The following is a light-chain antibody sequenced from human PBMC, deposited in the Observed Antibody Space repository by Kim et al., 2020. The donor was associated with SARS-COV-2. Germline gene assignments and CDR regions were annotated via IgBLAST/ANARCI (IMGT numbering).Light chain of an antibody. Sequence: ESVGDRVTIACRASQGITNYLAWYQRKAGKIPKLLIYDTSALESGVPSRFSGSGSGTDFTLTISSLQPEDVATYYCQQYDSPPWTFGQGTKVDIK. CDR3: QQYDSPPWT. J-gene: IGKJ1*01. V-gene: IGKV1-27*01. CDR1: QGITNY. CDR2: DTS.